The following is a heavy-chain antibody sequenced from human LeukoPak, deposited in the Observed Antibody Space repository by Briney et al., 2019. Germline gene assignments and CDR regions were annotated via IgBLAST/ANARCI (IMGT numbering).Heavy chain of an antibody. D-gene: IGHD4-17*01. V-gene: IGHV4-34*01. J-gene: IGHJ4*02. CDR3: ARGPALATTVTSAQAVDY. CDR1: GGSFSGYY. CDR2: IKHSGST. Sequence: SETLSLTCAVYGGSFSGYYWSWIRQPPGKGLEWIGEIKHSGSTNYNPSLKSRVTISVDTSKNQFSLKLSSVTAADTAVYYCARGPALATTVTSAQAVDYWGQGTLVTVSS.